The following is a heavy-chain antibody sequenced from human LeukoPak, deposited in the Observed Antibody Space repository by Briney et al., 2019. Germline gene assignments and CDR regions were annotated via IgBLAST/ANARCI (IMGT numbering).Heavy chain of an antibody. CDR1: GFTFSSYA. Sequence: GGSLRLSCAASGFTFSSYAMSWVRQAPGKGLEWVSAISGSGGSTYYADSVKGRFTISRDNSKNTLYLQMNSLRAEDMAVYYCAKDWYYDFWSGYFDYWGQGTLVTVSS. CDR3: AKDWYYDFWSGYFDY. D-gene: IGHD3-3*01. J-gene: IGHJ4*02. V-gene: IGHV3-23*01. CDR2: ISGSGGST.